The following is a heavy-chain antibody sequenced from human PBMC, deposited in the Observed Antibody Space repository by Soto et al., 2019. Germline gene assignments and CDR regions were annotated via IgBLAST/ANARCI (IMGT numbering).Heavy chain of an antibody. D-gene: IGHD5-18*01. V-gene: IGHV3-23*01. Sequence: GGSLRLSCAASGFTFTTYAMNWVRQAPGKGLEWVSSISNNGGAAFYADSVKGRFTISRDNSKNTLYLQMNSLRAEDTAVYYCAKVGWNTAPGGMDVWGQGTTVTVS. CDR1: GFTFTTYA. CDR3: AKVGWNTAPGGMDV. J-gene: IGHJ6*02. CDR2: ISNNGGAA.